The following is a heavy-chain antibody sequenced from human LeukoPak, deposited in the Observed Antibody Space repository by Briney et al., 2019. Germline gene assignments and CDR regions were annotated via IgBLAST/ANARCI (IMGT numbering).Heavy chain of an antibody. J-gene: IGHJ6*03. CDR1: GGSISSYY. CDR3: ARDFSSSSTVYYYYYMDV. D-gene: IGHD6-6*01. Sequence: SETLSLTCTVSGGSISSYYWSWIRQPPGKGLEWIGYIYYSGSTSYNPSLKSRVTISVDTSKNQFSLKLSSVTAADTAIYYCARDFSSSSTVYYYYYMDVWGKGTTVTVSS. CDR2: IYYSGST. V-gene: IGHV4-59*12.